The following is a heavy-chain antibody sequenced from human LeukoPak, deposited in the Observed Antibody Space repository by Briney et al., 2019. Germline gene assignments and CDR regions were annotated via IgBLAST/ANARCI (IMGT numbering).Heavy chain of an antibody. CDR3: ARTLGGNYVEMATGVDL. D-gene: IGHD5-24*01. J-gene: IGHJ2*01. V-gene: IGHV1-18*01. CDR2: ISAYKGNT. Sequence: ASVKVSCKASGYAFNVHGITWVRQAPGRGLEWMGWISAYKGNTNYAAKFQGRVTMTTDTPTSTGYMELTSLRSDDTAVYYCARTLGGNYVEMATGVDLWGRGTLVIVSS. CDR1: GYAFNVHG.